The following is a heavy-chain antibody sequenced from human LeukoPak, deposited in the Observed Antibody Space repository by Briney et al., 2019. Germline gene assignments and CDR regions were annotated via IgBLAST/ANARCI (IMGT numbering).Heavy chain of an antibody. CDR1: GFIFSDYY. CDR3: AKDSEVGGVATTPSSFDY. Sequence: GGSLRLSCAASGFIFSDYYISWLRQAPGKGLEWVSYIGTSFSTIYYADSVKGRFTISRDNSKNTLYLQMNSLRAEDTAVYYCAKDSEVGGVATTPSSFDYWGQGTLVTVSS. CDR2: IGTSFSTI. D-gene: IGHD5-12*01. V-gene: IGHV3-11*01. J-gene: IGHJ4*02.